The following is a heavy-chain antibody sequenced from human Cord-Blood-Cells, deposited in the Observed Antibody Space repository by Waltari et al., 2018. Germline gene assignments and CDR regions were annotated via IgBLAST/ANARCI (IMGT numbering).Heavy chain of an antibody. CDR2: IWYDGSNK. J-gene: IGHJ4*02. Sequence: QVQLVESGGGVVQPGRSLRLSCAASGFTFRSYGMHAVRQAPGKGLEWVAVIWYDGSNKYYADSVKGRFTISRDNSKNTLYLQMNSLRAEDTAVYYCAREGIAVAGFDYWGQGTLVTVSS. CDR1: GFTFRSYG. V-gene: IGHV3-33*01. CDR3: AREGIAVAGFDY. D-gene: IGHD6-19*01.